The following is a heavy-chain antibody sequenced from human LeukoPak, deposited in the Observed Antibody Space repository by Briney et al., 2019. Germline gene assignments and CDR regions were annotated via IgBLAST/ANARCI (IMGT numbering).Heavy chain of an antibody. Sequence: ASVKVSCKVSGYTLTELSMHWVRQAPGKGLEWMGGFDPEDGETIYAQKFQGRVTMTEDTSTDTAYMELSSLRSEDTAVYYCAGFSITMVRGAIDAFDIWGQGTMVTVSS. CDR1: GYTLTELS. J-gene: IGHJ3*02. CDR2: FDPEDGET. D-gene: IGHD3-10*01. CDR3: AGFSITMVRGAIDAFDI. V-gene: IGHV1-24*01.